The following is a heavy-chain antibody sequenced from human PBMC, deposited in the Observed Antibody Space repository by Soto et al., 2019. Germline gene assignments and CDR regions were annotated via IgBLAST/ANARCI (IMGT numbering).Heavy chain of an antibody. Sequence: QVQLVQSGAEVKKPGASVKVSCKASGYTISRYGFSWVRQAPGQGLEWMGWISGYNGDRNYAHKVKGRVTMTIETSTSTAYMELRRLRSDDTAVYYCTRVVRKGVAAPDIWGQGTMVTVSS. J-gene: IGHJ3*02. D-gene: IGHD6-13*01. CDR2: ISGYNGDR. CDR1: GYTISRYG. CDR3: TRVVRKGVAAPDI. V-gene: IGHV1-18*01.